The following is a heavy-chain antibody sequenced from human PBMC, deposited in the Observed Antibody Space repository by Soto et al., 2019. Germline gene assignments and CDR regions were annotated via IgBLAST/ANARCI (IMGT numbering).Heavy chain of an antibody. J-gene: IGHJ3*02. Sequence: ASVKVSCKASRRTFSSYAISWVRQTPGQGLDWMGGIIPIFGTANYAQKCQGRVTITADESTSTAYMELSSLRSEDTAVYYCVREELRYFDWSTSGGAFDIWGQGTMVTVSS. D-gene: IGHD3-9*01. CDR2: IIPIFGTA. V-gene: IGHV1-69*13. CDR1: RRTFSSYA. CDR3: VREELRYFDWSTSGGAFDI.